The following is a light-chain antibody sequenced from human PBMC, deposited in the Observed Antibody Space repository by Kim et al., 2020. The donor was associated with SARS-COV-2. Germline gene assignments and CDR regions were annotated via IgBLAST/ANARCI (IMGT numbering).Light chain of an antibody. CDR3: QQYGSSPRT. CDR2: GAS. V-gene: IGKV3-20*01. CDR1: QSVSSSY. Sequence: EIVLTQSPGTLSLSPGERATLSCRASQSVSSSYLAWYQQKPGQAPSLLIYGASSRATGIPDRFSGSGSGTDFTLTISRLEPEDFAVYYCQQYGSSPRTFGGGTKLEI. J-gene: IGKJ4*01.